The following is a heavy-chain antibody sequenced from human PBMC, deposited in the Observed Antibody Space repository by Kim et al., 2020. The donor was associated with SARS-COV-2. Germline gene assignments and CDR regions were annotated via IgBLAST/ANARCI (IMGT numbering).Heavy chain of an antibody. V-gene: IGHV1-69*13. CDR2: IIPIFGTA. J-gene: IGHJ4*02. CDR3: ARVRTEPDYYDSSGTGNFDY. CDR1: GGTFSSYA. Sequence: SVKVSCKASGGTFSSYAISWVRQAPGQGLEWMGGIIPIFGTANYAQKFQGRVTITADESTSTAYMELSSLRSEDTAVYYCARVRTEPDYYDSSGTGNFDYWGQGTLVTVSS. D-gene: IGHD3-22*01.